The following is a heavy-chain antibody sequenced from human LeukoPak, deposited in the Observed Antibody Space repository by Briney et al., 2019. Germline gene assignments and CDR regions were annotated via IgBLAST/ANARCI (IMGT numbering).Heavy chain of an antibody. CDR2: IYPGDSDT. J-gene: IGHJ3*02. Sequence: GESLKISCKGSEYSFTNYWIGWVRQMPGKGLEWMGIIYPGDSDTRYSPSFQGQVTISADKSISTAYLQWSSLKASDTAMYYCARLWDGGYVLLGAFDIWGQGSMVTVSS. CDR3: ARLWDGGYVLLGAFDI. V-gene: IGHV5-51*01. D-gene: IGHD5-12*01. CDR1: EYSFTNYW.